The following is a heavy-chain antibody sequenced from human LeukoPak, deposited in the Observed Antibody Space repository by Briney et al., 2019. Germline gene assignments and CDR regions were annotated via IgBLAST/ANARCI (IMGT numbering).Heavy chain of an antibody. CDR2: INPSGGST. CDR1: GYTFTSYY. CDR3: ARGGSRGSSSWPFDP. J-gene: IGHJ5*02. V-gene: IGHV1-46*01. D-gene: IGHD6-13*01. Sequence: GASVKVSCKASGYTFTSYYMHWVRQAPGQGLEWMGIINPSGGSTSYAQKFQGRVTMTRDMSTSTVYMELSSLRSEDTAVYCCARGGSRGSSSWPFDPWGQGTLVTVSS.